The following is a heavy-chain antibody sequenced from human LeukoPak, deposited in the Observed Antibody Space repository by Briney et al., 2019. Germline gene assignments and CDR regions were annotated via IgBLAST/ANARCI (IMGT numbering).Heavy chain of an antibody. CDR1: GGSISSVGYY. CDR3: ARDSTVTTFKDLGIDY. J-gene: IGHJ4*02. V-gene: IGHV4-31*03. Sequence: SDTLSLTCTVSGGSISSVGYYWSWIRQHPGKGLEWIGYIYYSGSTYYNPSLKSRVTISVDTSKNQFSLKLSSVTAADTAVYYCARDSTVTTFKDLGIDYWGQGTLVTVSS. D-gene: IGHD4-17*01. CDR2: IYYSGST.